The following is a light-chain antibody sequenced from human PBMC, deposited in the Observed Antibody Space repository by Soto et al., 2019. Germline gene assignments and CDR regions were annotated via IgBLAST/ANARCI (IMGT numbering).Light chain of an antibody. V-gene: IGKV1-39*01. J-gene: IGKJ1*01. Sequence: DIQMTQSPSSRSASVRARVTITGRASQSISSYLNWFQHKPGKAPKLLIYAASSLQTGVPSRFSGSGSGTDFSLTISSLQPEDFSTYYCLQSYSTPRTFGQGTKVDIK. CDR2: AAS. CDR1: QSISSY. CDR3: LQSYSTPRT.